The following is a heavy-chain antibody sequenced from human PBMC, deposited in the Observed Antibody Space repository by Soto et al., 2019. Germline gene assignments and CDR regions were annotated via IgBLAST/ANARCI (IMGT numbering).Heavy chain of an antibody. V-gene: IGHV5-51*01. CDR2: IYPVDSDT. CDR1: GYSFTLYW. J-gene: IGHJ6*02. D-gene: IGHD5-18*01. CDR3: AALGYSYGYSGYYYGMDV. Sequence: VESLKISCKGSGYSFTLYWIGLVRQMPGKFLEWMWIIYPVDSDTIYSPSFQGQFTISADKSISTAYLQWSSLKASDTAMYYCAALGYSYGYSGYYYGMDVWGQGTTVTVFS.